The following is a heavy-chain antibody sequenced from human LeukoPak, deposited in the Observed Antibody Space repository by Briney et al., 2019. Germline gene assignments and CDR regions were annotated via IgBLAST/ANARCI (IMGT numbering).Heavy chain of an antibody. Sequence: PGGSLRLSCAASGFTFSSYEMNWVRQAPGKGLEWVSYISSSGSTIYYANSVKGRFTISRDNAKNSLYLQMNSLRAEDTAVYYCARDWDYGSGSYYWGQGTLVTVSS. CDR3: ARDWDYGSGSYY. CDR2: ISSSGSTI. CDR1: GFTFSSYE. V-gene: IGHV3-48*03. J-gene: IGHJ4*02. D-gene: IGHD3-10*01.